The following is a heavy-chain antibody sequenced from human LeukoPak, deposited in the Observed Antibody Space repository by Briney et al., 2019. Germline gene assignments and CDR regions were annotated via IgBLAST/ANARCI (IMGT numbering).Heavy chain of an antibody. CDR1: GCTFDDYA. CDR2: ISWNSGSI. D-gene: IGHD3-22*01. J-gene: IGHJ6*02. V-gene: IGHV3-9*01. Sequence: GRSLRLSCAASGCTFDDYAMHWVRQAQGKGLEWVSGISWNSGSIGYADSVKGRFTISRDNAKNSLYLQMNSLRAEDTALYYCAKDIGPRYYYDSSGSPFVVYYYGMDVWGQGTTVTVSS. CDR3: AKDIGPRYYYDSSGSPFVVYYYGMDV.